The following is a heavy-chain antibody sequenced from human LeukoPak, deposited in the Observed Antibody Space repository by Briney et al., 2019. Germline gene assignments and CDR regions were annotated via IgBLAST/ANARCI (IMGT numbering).Heavy chain of an antibody. CDR2: IYSSGST. J-gene: IGHJ4*02. Sequence: GGSLKLSCAASGFTVSSNYMSWVRQAPGKGPEWVSLIYSSGSTYYTNSVKGRFTISRDNSQNTLYLQMNSLSAEDTAVYYCARTFLSGDGYKVGYFDYWGQGTLVTVSS. D-gene: IGHD5-24*01. V-gene: IGHV3-53*01. CDR1: GFTVSSNY. CDR3: ARTFLSGDGYKVGYFDY.